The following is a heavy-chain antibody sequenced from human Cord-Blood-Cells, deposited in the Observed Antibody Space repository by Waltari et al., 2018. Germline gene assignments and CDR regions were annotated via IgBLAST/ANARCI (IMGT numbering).Heavy chain of an antibody. CDR3: ARTGDYVWGSYRYAFDI. V-gene: IGHV1-2*02. CDR2: INPNSGGT. J-gene: IGHJ3*02. D-gene: IGHD3-16*02. Sequence: QVQLVQSGAEVKKPGASVKVSCKASGYTFTGDYMPWVRKAPGQGLEWMGWINPNSGGTNYAQKFQGRVTMTRDTSISTAYMELSRLRSDDTAVYYCARTGDYVWGSYRYAFDIWGQGTMVTVSS. CDR1: GYTFTGDY.